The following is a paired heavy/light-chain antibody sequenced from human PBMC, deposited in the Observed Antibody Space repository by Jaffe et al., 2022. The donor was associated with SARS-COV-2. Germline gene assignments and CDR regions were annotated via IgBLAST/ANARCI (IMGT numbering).Light chain of an antibody. CDR3: MQALQTPPK. J-gene: IGKJ1*01. CDR2: LGS. Sequence: DIVMTQSPLSLPVTPGEPASISCRSSQSLLHSNGYNYLDWYLQKPGQSPQLLIYLGSNRASGVPDRFSGSGSGTDFTLKISRVEAEDVGVYYCMQALQTPPKFGQGTKVEIK. V-gene: IGKV2-28*01. CDR1: QSLLHSNGYNY.
Heavy chain of an antibody. J-gene: IGHJ6*02. D-gene: IGHD1-1*01. Sequence: QVQLVESGGGVVQPGRSLRLSCAASGFTFSSYGMHWVRQAPGKGLEWVAVISYDGSNKYYADSVKGRFTISRDNSKNTLYLQMNSLRAEDTAVYYCAKDLTTDDQAEKKRFPDQVPEIKTHYGMDVWGQGTTVTVSS. CDR2: ISYDGSNK. V-gene: IGHV3-30*18. CDR1: GFTFSSYG. CDR3: AKDLTTDDQAEKKRFPDQVPEIKTHYGMDV.